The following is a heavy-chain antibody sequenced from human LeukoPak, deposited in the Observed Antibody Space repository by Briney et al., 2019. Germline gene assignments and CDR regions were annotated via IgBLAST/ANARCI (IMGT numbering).Heavy chain of an antibody. D-gene: IGHD1-26*01. CDR3: ARVKAGATIENFYCYYMDV. J-gene: IGHJ6*03. V-gene: IGHV3-21*01. CDR2: ITSSSSYI. Sequence: NPGGSLRLSCAASGFTFSTYSMNWVRQAPGKGLEWVSSITSSSSYIKYADSVKGRFTISRDNAKNSLYLQMNSLRAGDTAVYYCARVKAGATIENFYCYYMDVWGKGTTVTVSS. CDR1: GFTFSTYS.